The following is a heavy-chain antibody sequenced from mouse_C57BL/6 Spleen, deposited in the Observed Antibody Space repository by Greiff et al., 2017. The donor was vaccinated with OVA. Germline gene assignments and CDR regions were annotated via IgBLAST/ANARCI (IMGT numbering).Heavy chain of an antibody. D-gene: IGHD2-3*01. CDR3: TTDGYSDY. CDR1: GFNIKDDY. CDR2: IDPENGDT. Sequence: EVMLVESGAELVRPGASVKLSCTASGFNIKDDYMHWVKQRPEQGLEWIGWIDPENGDTEYASKFQGKATITADTSSNTAYLQLSSLTSEDTAVYYCTTDGYSDYWGQGTTLTVSS. J-gene: IGHJ2*01. V-gene: IGHV14-4*01.